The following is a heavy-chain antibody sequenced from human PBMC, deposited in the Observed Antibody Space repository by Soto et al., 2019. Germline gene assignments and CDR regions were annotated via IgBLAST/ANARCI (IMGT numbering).Heavy chain of an antibody. J-gene: IGHJ6*03. V-gene: IGHV3-11*01. D-gene: IGHD3-10*01. Sequence: GGSLRLSCAASGFTFSDYYMSWIRQAPGKGLEWVSYISSSGSTIYYADSVKGRFTISRDNAKNSLYLQMNSLRAEDTAVYYCAREGVYYYGSGSMNLGYMDVWGKGTTVTVSS. CDR3: AREGVYYYGSGSMNLGYMDV. CDR1: GFTFSDYY. CDR2: ISSSGSTI.